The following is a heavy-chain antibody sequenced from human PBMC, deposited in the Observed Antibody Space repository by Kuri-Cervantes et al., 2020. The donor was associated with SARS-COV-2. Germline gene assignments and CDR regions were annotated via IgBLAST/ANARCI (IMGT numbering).Heavy chain of an antibody. CDR1: GFTFSNAW. CDR3: TTDITTVPAGVSYFDY. J-gene: IGHJ4*02. V-gene: IGHV3-15*07. Sequence: LSLTCAASGFTFSNAWMNWVRQAPGKGLEWVGRIKSKTDGGTTDYAAPVKGRFTISRDDSKNTLYLQMNSLKTEDTAVYYCTTDITTVPAGVSYFDYWGQGTLVTVSS. CDR2: IKSKTDGGTT. D-gene: IGHD4-17*01.